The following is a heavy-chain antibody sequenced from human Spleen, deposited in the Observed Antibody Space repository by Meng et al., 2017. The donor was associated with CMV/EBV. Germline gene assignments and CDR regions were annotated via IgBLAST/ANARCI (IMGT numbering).Heavy chain of an antibody. CDR3: AKDRFGSGSYEPDC. J-gene: IGHJ4*02. CDR1: GFTFSDYY. CDR2: ISSSGSTI. Sequence: GESLKISCAASGFTFSDYYMNWIRQAPGKGLEWVSYISSSGSTIYYADSVKGRFTISRDNAKNSLYLQMNSLRAEDTAVYYCAKDRFGSGSYEPDCWGQGTLVTVSS. V-gene: IGHV3-11*04. D-gene: IGHD3-10*01.